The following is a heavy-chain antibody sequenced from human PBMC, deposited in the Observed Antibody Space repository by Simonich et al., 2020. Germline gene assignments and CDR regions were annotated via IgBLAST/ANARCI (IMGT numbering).Heavy chain of an antibody. Sequence: EVQLVESGGGLVQPGGSLRLSCAASGFTFSSYWMGWVRQAPGKGREWWANIKQDGSEKYYVDSVKGRFTISRDNAKNSLYLQMNSLRAEDTAVYYCAREGIAARDAFDIWGQGTMVTVSS. CDR2: IKQDGSEK. CDR1: GFTFSSYW. V-gene: IGHV3-7*01. CDR3: AREGIAARDAFDI. J-gene: IGHJ3*02. D-gene: IGHD6-6*01.